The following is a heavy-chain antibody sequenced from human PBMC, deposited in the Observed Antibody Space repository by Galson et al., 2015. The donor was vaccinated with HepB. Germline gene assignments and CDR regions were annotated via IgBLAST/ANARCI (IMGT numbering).Heavy chain of an antibody. Sequence: SETLSLTCTVSGGSISSSSYYWGWIRQPPGKGLEWIGSIYYSGSTYYNPSLKSRVTISVDTSKNQFSLKLSSVTAADTAVYYCARHWHDILTGYGDYWGQGILVTVSS. V-gene: IGHV4-39*01. CDR2: IYYSGST. CDR1: GGSISSSSYY. D-gene: IGHD3-9*01. J-gene: IGHJ4*02. CDR3: ARHWHDILTGYGDY.